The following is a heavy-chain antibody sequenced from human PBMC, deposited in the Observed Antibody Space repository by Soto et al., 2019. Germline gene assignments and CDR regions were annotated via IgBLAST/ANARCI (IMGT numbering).Heavy chain of an antibody. D-gene: IGHD5-12*01. V-gene: IGHV3-66*01. Sequence: GGSLRLSCAASAFTVSSNYMSWVRQAPGKGLEWVSVIYSGGNTYYADSVKGRFTISRDNSKNTLYLQINSLRAEDTAVYYCARVSGFYYMDVWGKGTTVTVSS. CDR1: AFTVSSNY. J-gene: IGHJ6*03. CDR2: IYSGGNT. CDR3: ARVSGFYYMDV.